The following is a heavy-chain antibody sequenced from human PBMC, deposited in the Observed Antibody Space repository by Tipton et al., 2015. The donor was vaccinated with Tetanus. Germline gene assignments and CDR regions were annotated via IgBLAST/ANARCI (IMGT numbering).Heavy chain of an antibody. CDR1: GFTFSGYW. J-gene: IGHJ3*02. D-gene: IGHD7-27*01. CDR3: ARAISSRWGKHDAFDI. Sequence: SLRLSCVDSGFTFSGYWMSWVRQAPGKGLEWLANIKEDGSEKYYVDPVKGRFTISRDNAKNSLYLQMNSLRAEDTAMYYCARAISSRWGKHDAFDIWGQGTTVAVSS. V-gene: IGHV3-7*01. CDR2: IKEDGSEK.